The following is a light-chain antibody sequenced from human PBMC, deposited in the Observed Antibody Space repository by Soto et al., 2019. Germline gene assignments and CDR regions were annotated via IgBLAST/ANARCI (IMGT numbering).Light chain of an antibody. J-gene: IGKJ2*01. CDR1: QNVKRN. CDR2: GAS. CDR3: QQYNKGYT. Sequence: EIVMTQSPDTLSVSPGERATLSCRASQNVKRNLGWYQQKAGQAPRLLIYGASTRATGIPDRFSGSGSGTEFTLTISSLLSDDSAVYFCQQYNKGYTFGQGIRLEIK. V-gene: IGKV3-15*01.